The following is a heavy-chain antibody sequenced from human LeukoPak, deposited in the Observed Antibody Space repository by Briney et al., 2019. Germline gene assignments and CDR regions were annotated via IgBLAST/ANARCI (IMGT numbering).Heavy chain of an antibody. CDR3: ARDVKGGGSYYGTAFDI. D-gene: IGHD1-26*01. Sequence: ASVKVSCKASGYTFTNYGISWVRQAPGQGLEWMGWISGYNGNTNYAQKVQGRVTMTADASTSTTYMELSSLRSEDTAVYYCARDVKGGGSYYGTAFDIWGQGTMVTVSS. CDR1: GYTFTNYG. V-gene: IGHV1-18*01. CDR2: ISGYNGNT. J-gene: IGHJ3*02.